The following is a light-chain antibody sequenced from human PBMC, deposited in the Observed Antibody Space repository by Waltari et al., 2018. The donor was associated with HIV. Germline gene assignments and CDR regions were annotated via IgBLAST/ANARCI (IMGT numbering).Light chain of an antibody. CDR3: QQYGVSPT. Sequence: EIVLTQTPGTLSLSPGERGTLSCRASQIVSGNYLAWYQQRPGQPPRLLIYGSSSRPTDIPDRFSGSGSGTDFTLTISRVEPEDFAVYYCQQYGVSPTFGQGTKLEIK. V-gene: IGKV3-20*01. CDR2: GSS. J-gene: IGKJ2*01. CDR1: QIVSGNY.